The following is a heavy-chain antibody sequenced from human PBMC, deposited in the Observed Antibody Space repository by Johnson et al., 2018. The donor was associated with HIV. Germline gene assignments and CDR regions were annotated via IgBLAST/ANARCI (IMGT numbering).Heavy chain of an antibody. V-gene: IGHV3-30*02. CDR3: AKDLQWLAEGAFDI. D-gene: IGHD6-19*01. J-gene: IGHJ3*02. CDR1: GFTFSTYG. CDR2: IRYDGSSK. Sequence: VQLVESGGGVVQPGGSLRLSCAASGFTFSTYGMHWVRQAPGKGLEWVTFIRYDGSSKYYGDSVKGRFTISRDNSKNTLYLQMNSLRAEDTAVYYCAKDLQWLAEGAFDIWGQGTMVTVSS.